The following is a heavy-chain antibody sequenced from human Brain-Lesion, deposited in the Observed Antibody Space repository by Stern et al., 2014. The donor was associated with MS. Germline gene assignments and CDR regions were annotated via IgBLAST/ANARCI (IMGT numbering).Heavy chain of an antibody. D-gene: IGHD2-15*01. J-gene: IGHJ5*02. CDR1: GGSVSSTSYA. V-gene: IGHV4-39*01. CDR2: IYYSGNT. Sequence: QLQLQESGPGLVKPSETLSLTCTVAGGSVSSTSYAWAWIRQPPGKGLEWIGTIYYSGNTYYSPSLKSRLTISLDPSKNQFSLQLGFGTAADTAVYYCAGEEDIRYCSGGSCTGNWFDPWGQGTLVTVSS. CDR3: AGEEDIRYCSGGSCTGNWFDP.